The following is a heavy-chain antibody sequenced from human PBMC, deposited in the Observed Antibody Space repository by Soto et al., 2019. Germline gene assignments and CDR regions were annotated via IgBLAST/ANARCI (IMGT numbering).Heavy chain of an antibody. Sequence: GGSVRLACAASGLTFSSYWMHCVRPAPGKGLVWVSRINTDGTGTTYADAVKGRFTVSRDNANNMLYLQLDSLRAEDTAVFYCVRATYTSSRFDYWGQGIPVTV. CDR2: INTDGTGT. V-gene: IGHV3-74*01. D-gene: IGHD6-13*01. CDR1: GLTFSSYW. CDR3: VRATYTSSRFDY. J-gene: IGHJ4*02.